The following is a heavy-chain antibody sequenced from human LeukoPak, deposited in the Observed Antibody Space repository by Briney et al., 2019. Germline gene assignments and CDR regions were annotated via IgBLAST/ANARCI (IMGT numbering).Heavy chain of an antibody. V-gene: IGHV1-2*02. D-gene: IGHD6-13*01. Sequence: ASVKVSCKASGYTFTDYYMHWVRHAPGQGLEWMGCINPNSGGTIYAQKFQGRVTMTRDTSITTAYMELNRLISGDTAVYYCARPGAATVPDWPFDLWGRGTLVTLSS. CDR1: GYTFTDYY. J-gene: IGHJ2*01. CDR2: INPNSGGT. CDR3: ARPGAATVPDWPFDL.